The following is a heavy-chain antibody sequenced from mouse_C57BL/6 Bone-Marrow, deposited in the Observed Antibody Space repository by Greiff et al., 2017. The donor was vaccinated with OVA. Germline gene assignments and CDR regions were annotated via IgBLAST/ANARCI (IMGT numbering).Heavy chain of an antibody. J-gene: IGHJ1*03. CDR2: ISSGGSYT. CDR3: ARHFYYYGSSPYWYVDV. Sequence: EVKLVESGGDLVKPGGSLKLSCAASGFTFSSYGMSWVRQTPDKRLEWVATISSGGSYTYYPDSVKGRFTISRDNAKNTLYLQMSSLKSEDTAMYYCARHFYYYGSSPYWYVDVWGTGTTVTVSS. CDR1: GFTFSSYG. V-gene: IGHV5-6*01. D-gene: IGHD1-1*01.